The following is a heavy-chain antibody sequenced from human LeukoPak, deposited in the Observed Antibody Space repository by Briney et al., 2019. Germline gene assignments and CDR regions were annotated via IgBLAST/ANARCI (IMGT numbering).Heavy chain of an antibody. CDR3: ARDALHPRWYFDL. J-gene: IGHJ2*01. V-gene: IGHV3-21*01. CDR1: GFTFSSYS. CDR2: ISSSSSYI. Sequence: GGSLRLSCAASGFTFSSYSMNWVRQAPGKGLEWVSSISSSSSYIYYADSVKGRFIISRDNAKNSLYLQMNSLRDEDTAVYYCARDALHPRWYFDLWGRGTLLTVSS.